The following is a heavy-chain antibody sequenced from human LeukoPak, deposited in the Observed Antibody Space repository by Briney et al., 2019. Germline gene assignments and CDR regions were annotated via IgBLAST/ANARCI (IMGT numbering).Heavy chain of an antibody. CDR1: GYTFSKFY. CDR2: LNTQPNNDYT. CDR3: ARTSSGYYAHFDL. J-gene: IGHJ4*02. Sequence: GSVKVSCKASGYTFSKFYIHWVRQAPGQGLEWMRLLNTQPNNDYTNYAQKFQGRVTLTRDMSTNTVYMKLSSLTSEDTAVYYCARTSSGYYAHFDLWGQGTLVTVS. D-gene: IGHD3-22*01. V-gene: IGHV1-46*01.